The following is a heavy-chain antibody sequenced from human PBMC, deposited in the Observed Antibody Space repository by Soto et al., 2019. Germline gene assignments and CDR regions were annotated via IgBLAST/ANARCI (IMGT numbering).Heavy chain of an antibody. CDR1: GFTFSSYG. D-gene: IGHD2-2*01. CDR3: AKDLGEYCSSTSCRRNYINTYYYYGMDV. Sequence: QVQLVESGGGVVQPGRSLRLSCAASGFTFSSYGMHWVRQAPGKGLEWVAVISYDGSNKYYADSVKGRFTISRDNSKNTLYLQMNSLRAEDTAVYYCAKDLGEYCSSTSCRRNYINTYYYYGMDVWGQGTTVTVSS. V-gene: IGHV3-30*18. CDR2: ISYDGSNK. J-gene: IGHJ6*02.